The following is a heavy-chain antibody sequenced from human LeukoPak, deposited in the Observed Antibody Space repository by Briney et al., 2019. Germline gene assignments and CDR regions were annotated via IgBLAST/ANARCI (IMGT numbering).Heavy chain of an antibody. CDR2: ISGSGDIT. Sequence: GGSLRLSCAASGFTFSSYAMSWVRQAPGKGLEWVSVISGSGDITYYADSVKGRFTISRDNSDNTLYLQMNSLRAEDTAIYYCAKCHIRMSTVCFFDAWGQGTRVTVSS. CDR3: AKCHIRMSTVCFFDA. CDR1: GFTFSSYA. D-gene: IGHD5/OR15-5a*01. V-gene: IGHV3-23*01. J-gene: IGHJ4*02.